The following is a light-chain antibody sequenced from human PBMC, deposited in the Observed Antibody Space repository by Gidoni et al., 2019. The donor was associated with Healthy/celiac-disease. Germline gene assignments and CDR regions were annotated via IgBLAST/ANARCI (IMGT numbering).Light chain of an antibody. Sequence: EIVLTQSPATLSLSPGEGATLSCRASQSLSNTYVACYQQKPGEAPRLLMYGASIRATGIPDSFSGSGSGTDFTLTISRLEPEDFAVYYCQQYVSSPAFGRGTKVEIK. CDR2: GAS. CDR1: QSLSNTY. J-gene: IGKJ1*01. CDR3: QQYVSSPA. V-gene: IGKV3-20*01.